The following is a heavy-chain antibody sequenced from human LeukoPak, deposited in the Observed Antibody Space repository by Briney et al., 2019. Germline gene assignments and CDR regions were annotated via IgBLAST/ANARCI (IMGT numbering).Heavy chain of an antibody. CDR2: ISAYNGNT. Sequence: ASVKVSCKASGYTFTSYGISWVRQAPGQGLEWMRWISAYNGNTNYAQKLQGRVTMTTDTSTSTAYMEPRSLRSDDTAVYYCARNTIVGATRPYSFHYWGQGTLVTVSS. CDR3: ARNTIVGATRPYSFHY. CDR1: GYTFTSYG. D-gene: IGHD1-26*01. J-gene: IGHJ4*02. V-gene: IGHV1-18*01.